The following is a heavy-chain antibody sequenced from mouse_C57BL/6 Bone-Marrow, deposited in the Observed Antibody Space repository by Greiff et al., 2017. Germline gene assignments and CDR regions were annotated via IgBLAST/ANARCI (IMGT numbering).Heavy chain of an antibody. D-gene: IGHD1-1*01. V-gene: IGHV1-80*01. CDR3: ARDQYGSRNWYFDV. J-gene: IGHJ1*03. Sequence: QVQLQQSGAELVKPGASVKISCKASGYAFSRYWMNWVKQRPGKGLEWIGQIYPGDGDTNYNGKFKGKATLTADKSSSTAYMQLSSLTSEDSAVYFCARDQYGSRNWYFDVWGTGTTVTVSS. CDR1: GYAFSRYW. CDR2: IYPGDGDT.